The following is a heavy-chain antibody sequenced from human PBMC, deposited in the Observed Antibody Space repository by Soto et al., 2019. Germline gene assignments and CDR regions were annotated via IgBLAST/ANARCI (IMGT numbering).Heavy chain of an antibody. CDR3: ATLPRTIERTPAAIWSFDS. J-gene: IGHJ4*02. D-gene: IGHD2-2*01. Sequence: ASVKVSCKVSGYSLSDLSIHWVRQAPGKGFEWMGGLDAEDGETIYAQKLQGRGTMTEDTSTDTACMELSSLTPEDTAMYYCATLPRTIERTPAAIWSFDSWGQGTLVTVSS. CDR2: LDAEDGET. V-gene: IGHV1-24*01. CDR1: GYSLSDLS.